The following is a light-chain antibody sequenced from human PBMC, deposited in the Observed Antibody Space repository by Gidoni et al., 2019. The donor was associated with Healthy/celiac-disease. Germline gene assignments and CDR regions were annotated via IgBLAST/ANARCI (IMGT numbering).Light chain of an antibody. CDR2: AAS. V-gene: IGKV1-NL1*01. Sequence: DIQMTQSPSSLSASVGDRVTITCRASQGISNSLAWYQQKPGKAPKLLLYAASRLESGVPSRFSGSGSGTDYTLTISSLQPEDFATYYCQQYYSTWYTFXQXTKLEIK. CDR3: QQYYSTWYT. CDR1: QGISNS. J-gene: IGKJ2*01.